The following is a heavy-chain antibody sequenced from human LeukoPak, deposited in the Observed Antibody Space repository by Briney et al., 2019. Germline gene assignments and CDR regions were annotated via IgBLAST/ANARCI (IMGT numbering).Heavy chain of an antibody. CDR2: IYTSGST. CDR1: GGSISSYY. Sequence: SETLSLTCTVSGGSISSYYWSWIRQPAGKGLEWIGRIYTSGSTYYNPSLKSRVTTSVDTSKNQFSLKLSSVTAADTAVYYCATESRYPYFQNWGQGTLVTVSS. D-gene: IGHD1-1*01. CDR3: ATESRYPYFQN. J-gene: IGHJ1*01. V-gene: IGHV4-4*07.